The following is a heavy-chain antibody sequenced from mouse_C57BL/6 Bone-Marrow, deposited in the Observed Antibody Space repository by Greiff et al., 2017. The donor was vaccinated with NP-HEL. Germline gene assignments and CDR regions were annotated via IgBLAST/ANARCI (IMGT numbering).Heavy chain of an antibody. V-gene: IGHV1-4*01. CDR3: ARKRATAPFDY. Sequence: VKLVESGAELARPGASVKMSCKASGYTFTSYTMHWVKQRPGQGLEWIGYINPSSGYTKYNQKFKDKATLTADKSSSTAYMQLSSLTSEDSAVYYCARKRATAPFDYWGQGTTLTVSS. J-gene: IGHJ2*01. CDR2: INPSSGYT. D-gene: IGHD1-2*01. CDR1: GYTFTSYT.